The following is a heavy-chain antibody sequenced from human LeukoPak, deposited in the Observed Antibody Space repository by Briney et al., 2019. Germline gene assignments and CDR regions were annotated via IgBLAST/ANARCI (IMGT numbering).Heavy chain of an antibody. V-gene: IGHV1-69*13. CDR2: IIPIFGTA. Sequence: EASVKVSCKASGGTFSSYAISWVRQAPGQGLEWMGGIIPIFGTANYAQKFQGRVTITADESTSTAHMELSSLRSEDTAVYYCATLAYDFWSGYYSKDWFDPWGQGTLVTVSS. D-gene: IGHD3-3*01. CDR3: ATLAYDFWSGYYSKDWFDP. J-gene: IGHJ5*02. CDR1: GGTFSSYA.